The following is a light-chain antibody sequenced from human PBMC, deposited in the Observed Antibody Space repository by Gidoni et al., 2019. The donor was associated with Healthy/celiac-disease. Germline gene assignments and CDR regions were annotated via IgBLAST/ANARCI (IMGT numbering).Light chain of an antibody. CDR1: SSNIYAGYD. CDR3: QSYDSSLSGSV. V-gene: IGLV1-40*01. CDR2: GNS. Sequence: QSVLTQPPSVSGAPGQRVPIACTGSSSNIYAGYDVHWYQQLPGTAPKLLIYGNSNRPSGVPDRFSGSKSGTSASLAITGLQAEDEADYYCQSYDSSLSGSVFGGGTKLTVL. J-gene: IGLJ2*01.